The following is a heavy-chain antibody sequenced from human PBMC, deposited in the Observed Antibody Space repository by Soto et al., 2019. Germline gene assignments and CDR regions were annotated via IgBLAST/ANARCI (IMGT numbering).Heavy chain of an antibody. CDR1: GGTISGYY. V-gene: IGHV4-4*07. J-gene: IGHJ5*02. CDR2: IHSSGNT. D-gene: IGHD3-3*01. CDR3: ARGQRFSDWFDP. Sequence: ETLSLTCSVSGGTISGYYWTWIRQPAGKGLEWIGRIHSSGNTKYNPSLQSRVTMSLDTSNNQFSLRLTSVTAADTAVYYCARGQRFSDWFDPWGQGTLVTVSA.